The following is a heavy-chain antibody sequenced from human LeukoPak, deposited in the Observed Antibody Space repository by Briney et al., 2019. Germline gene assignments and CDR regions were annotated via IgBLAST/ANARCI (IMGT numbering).Heavy chain of an antibody. CDR1: GFTFSDAW. J-gene: IGHJ4*02. V-gene: IGHV3-15*01. Sequence: GGSLRLSCAVSGFTFSDAWMTWVRQAPGKGLEWVARIKSRAAGGTTECAAPFQGRFTILRDDSKFTLYLQMNSLKTEDTAIYYCVADVPFPLSQIDFWGQGTLVTVSS. CDR2: IKSRAAGGTT. D-gene: IGHD3-10*01. CDR3: VADVPFPLSQIDF.